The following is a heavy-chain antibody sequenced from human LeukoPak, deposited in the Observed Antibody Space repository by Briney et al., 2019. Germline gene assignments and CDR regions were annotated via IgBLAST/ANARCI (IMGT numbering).Heavy chain of an antibody. CDR1: GGSFSNYY. CDR2: IYYSGST. J-gene: IGHJ4*02. CDR3: ARSHSVWTSFDY. D-gene: IGHD3/OR15-3a*01. V-gene: IGHV4-59*01. Sequence: SETLSLTCAVYGGSFSNYYWSWIRQPPGKGLEWIGYIYYSGSTNYNPSLKSRVTISVDTFKNQFSLKLSSVTAADTAVYYCARSHSVWTSFDYWGQGTLVTVSS.